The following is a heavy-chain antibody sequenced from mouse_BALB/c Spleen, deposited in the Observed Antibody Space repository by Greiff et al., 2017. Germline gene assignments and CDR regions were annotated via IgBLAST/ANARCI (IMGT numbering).Heavy chain of an antibody. J-gene: IGHJ3*01. CDR2: IYPGSGST. CDR1: GYTFTSYW. Sequence: LQQPGSELVRPGASVKLSCKASGYTFTSYWMHWVKQRPGQGLEWIGNIYPGSGSTNYDEKFKSKATLTVDTSSSTAYMQLSSLTSEDSAVYYCTRMRFAYWGQGTLVTVSA. V-gene: IGHV1S22*01. CDR3: TRMRFAY.